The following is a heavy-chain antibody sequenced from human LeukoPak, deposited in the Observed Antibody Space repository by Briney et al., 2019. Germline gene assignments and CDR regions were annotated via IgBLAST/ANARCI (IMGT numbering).Heavy chain of an antibody. D-gene: IGHD2-15*01. CDR1: GGSISTDY. V-gene: IGHV4-59*08. CDR2: VSFGGGT. J-gene: IGHJ5*02. CDR3: ARQIPGYCSGGSCYWFDP. Sequence: SSETLSLTCTVSGGSISTDYWSWIRQPPGKGLDWIGYVSFGGGTNYNPSLKSRVTISVDTSKNQFSLKLSSVTAADTAVYYCARQIPGYCSGGSCYWFDPWGQGTLLTVSS.